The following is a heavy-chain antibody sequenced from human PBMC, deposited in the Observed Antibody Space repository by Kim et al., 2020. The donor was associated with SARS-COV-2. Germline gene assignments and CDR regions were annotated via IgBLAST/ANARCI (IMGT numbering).Heavy chain of an antibody. D-gene: IGHD6-19*01. CDR1: GYSFSSYW. V-gene: IGHV5-51*01. CDR3: ARQSRIAVDNGNWFDP. CDR2: IYPGDSDT. J-gene: IGHJ5*02. Sequence: GESLKISCKGSGYSFSSYWIAWVRQMPGKGLEWMGIIYPGDSDTRYSPSFQGQVTISADKFISTAYLQWSSLKASDTAMYYCARQSRIAVDNGNWFDPWGQGTLVTVSS.